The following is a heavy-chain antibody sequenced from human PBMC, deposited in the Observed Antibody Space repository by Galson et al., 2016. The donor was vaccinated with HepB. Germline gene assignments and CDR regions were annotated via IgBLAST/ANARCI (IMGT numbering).Heavy chain of an antibody. D-gene: IGHD1-7*01. CDR3: AKDHTGSTVGWSDGMDV. CDR1: GFSFSTFA. J-gene: IGHJ6*02. V-gene: IGHV3-23*01. Sequence: SLRLSCAASGFSFSTFAMSWVRQAPGKGLEWISGITGTGGGTYYAASVKGRFTISRDTSKNTLFLQLSRQRVEATAVYYCAKDHTGSTVGWSDGMDVWGQGTRVTVSS. CDR2: ITGTGGGT.